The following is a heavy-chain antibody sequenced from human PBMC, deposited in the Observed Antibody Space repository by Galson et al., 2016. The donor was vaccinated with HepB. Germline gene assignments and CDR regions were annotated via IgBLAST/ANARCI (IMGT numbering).Heavy chain of an antibody. V-gene: IGHV3-33*01. CDR1: DFTFRSYV. CDR3: AREGAIVIRGMVATFGGYGMDV. CDR2: IWYDGCNQ. Sequence: SLRLSCAASDFTFRSYVMHWVRQAPGNGLEWVAVIWYDGCNQYYADSLKCRVTISRDNSNNTLYLQMNSLRADDTAVYYCAREGAIVIRGMVATFGGYGMDVWVQGATVTVSS. J-gene: IGHJ6*02. D-gene: IGHD3-16*02.